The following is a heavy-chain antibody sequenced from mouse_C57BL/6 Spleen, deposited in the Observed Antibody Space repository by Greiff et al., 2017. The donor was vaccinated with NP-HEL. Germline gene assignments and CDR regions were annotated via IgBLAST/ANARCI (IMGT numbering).Heavy chain of an antibody. Sequence: VQLQQSGPELVKPGASVKMSCKASGYTFTDYNMHWVKQSHGKSLEWIGYINPNNGGTSYNQKFKGKATLTVNKSSSTAYMGLRSLTSEDSAVYYCARSEDYGSRWYFDVWGTGTTVTVSS. CDR3: ARSEDYGSRWYFDV. J-gene: IGHJ1*03. CDR1: GYTFTDYN. V-gene: IGHV1-22*01. CDR2: INPNNGGT. D-gene: IGHD1-1*01.